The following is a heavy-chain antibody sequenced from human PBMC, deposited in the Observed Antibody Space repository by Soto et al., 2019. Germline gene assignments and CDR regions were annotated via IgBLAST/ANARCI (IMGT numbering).Heavy chain of an antibody. CDR2: ISGSGGST. D-gene: IGHD4-17*01. CDR3: AKIAHTVTIPEVHSINYYYYGMDV. CDR1: GFTFSSYA. J-gene: IGHJ6*02. V-gene: IGHV3-23*01. Sequence: GGSLRLSCAASGFTFSSYAMSWVRQAPGKGLEWVSAISGSGGSTYYADSVKGRFTISRDNSKNYLYLQMNSLRGEGTAVYYCAKIAHTVTIPEVHSINYYYYGMDVWGQGTTVTVSS.